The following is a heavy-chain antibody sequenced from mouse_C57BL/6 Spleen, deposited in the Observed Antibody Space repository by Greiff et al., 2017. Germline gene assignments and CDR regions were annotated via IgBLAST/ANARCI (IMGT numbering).Heavy chain of an antibody. CDR1: GFNINDYY. D-gene: IGHD2-1*01. J-gene: IGHJ2*01. CDR2: IDPEDGET. V-gene: IGHV14-2*01. Sequence: VQLKESGAELVKPGASVKLSCTASGFNINDYYMHWVKQRTEQGLEWIGRIDPEDGETKYAQKFQGKATITVDTSSNTAYLQLSRLTSEDAAVYYCARADCNLDYWGQGTTLTVSS. CDR3: ARADCNLDY.